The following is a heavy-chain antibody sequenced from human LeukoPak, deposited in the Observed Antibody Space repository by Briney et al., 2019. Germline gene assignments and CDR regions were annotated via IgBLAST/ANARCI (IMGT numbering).Heavy chain of an antibody. CDR3: ASGGRWLQNPFDF. V-gene: IGHV3-7*01. D-gene: IGHD5-24*01. J-gene: IGHJ4*02. Sequence: PGGSLRLSCAASGFTFSSFWMSWVRQAPGKGLEWVANIKQDGTEKHCVDSVKGRFTISRDNAKNSLYLQMNSLRAEDTAVYYCASGGRWLQNPFDFWGQGTLVTVSS. CDR1: GFTFSSFW. CDR2: IKQDGTEK.